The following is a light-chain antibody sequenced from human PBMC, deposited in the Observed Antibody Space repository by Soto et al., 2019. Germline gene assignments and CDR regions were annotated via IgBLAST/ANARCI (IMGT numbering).Light chain of an antibody. Sequence: VVTQEPSFSVSPGGTVTLTCGLSSGSVSTSYYPSWYQQTPGQAPRTLIYSTNTRSSGVPDRFSGSILGNKAALTITGAHADDESDYYCVLYMGSGIWVFGGGTKLTVL. CDR2: STN. CDR1: SGSVSTSYY. CDR3: VLYMGSGIWV. J-gene: IGLJ3*02. V-gene: IGLV8-61*01.